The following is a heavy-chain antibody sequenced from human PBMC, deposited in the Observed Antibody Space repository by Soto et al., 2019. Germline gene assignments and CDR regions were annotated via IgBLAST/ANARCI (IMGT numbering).Heavy chain of an antibody. V-gene: IGHV1-18*01. Sequence: QVHLVQSGVEVKTPGASVKVSCQASGYTFFTYAISWVRQAPGQGLEWMGWISTYSGDTKYAQKFQGRVTMTTDTPTTTSNLELRSLRSDDTAVYYCARHHGPTTSENWFDPWGQGTLVTVSS. J-gene: IGHJ5*02. D-gene: IGHD5-12*01. CDR1: GYTFFTYA. CDR2: ISTYSGDT. CDR3: ARHHGPTTSENWFDP.